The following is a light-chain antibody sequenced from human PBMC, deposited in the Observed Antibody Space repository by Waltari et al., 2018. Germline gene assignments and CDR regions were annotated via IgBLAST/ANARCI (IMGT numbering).Light chain of an antibody. CDR2: DAS. J-gene: IGKJ1*01. CDR3: RQYNTFSGS. Sequence: DIQMTQSPSTLSASVGDIFTITCRASQTINNWLDWYHRKPGKALKLLIYDASTLHSGVPSRFSGSRSETQFTLTISSLQPDDFATCVCRQYNTFSGSFGQGTKVEAK. V-gene: IGKV1-5*03. CDR1: QTINNW.